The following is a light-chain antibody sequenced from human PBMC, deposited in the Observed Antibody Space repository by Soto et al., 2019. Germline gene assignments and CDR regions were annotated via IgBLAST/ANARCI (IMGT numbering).Light chain of an antibody. Sequence: EIGLTQSPGTLSLSPGERATLSCRASQSVSRSYLAWYQQKPGQAPRLLIYGASSRATGIPDRFSGSGSATDFTLTISRLEPEDFALYYCQQYGGSPITFGQGTRLEIK. CDR3: QQYGGSPIT. CDR2: GAS. J-gene: IGKJ5*01. CDR1: QSVSRSY. V-gene: IGKV3-20*01.